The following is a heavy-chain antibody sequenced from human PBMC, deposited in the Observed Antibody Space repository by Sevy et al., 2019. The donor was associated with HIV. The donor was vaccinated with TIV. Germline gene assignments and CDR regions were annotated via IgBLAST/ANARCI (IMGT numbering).Heavy chain of an antibody. CDR3: ARPQNDYGDYAMDV. J-gene: IGHJ6*02. D-gene: IGHD4-17*01. Sequence: GGSLRLSCAASGFTFSSYSMNWVRQAPGKGLEWVSYISSSSSTIYYADSVKGRFTISRDNAKNSLYLQMNSLRDEDTAVYYCARPQNDYGDYAMDVWGQGTTVTVSS. CDR1: GFTFSSYS. CDR2: ISSSSSTI. V-gene: IGHV3-48*02.